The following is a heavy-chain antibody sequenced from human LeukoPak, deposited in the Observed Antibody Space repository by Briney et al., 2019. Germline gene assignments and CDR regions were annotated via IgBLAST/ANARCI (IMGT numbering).Heavy chain of an antibody. CDR2: IYYSGST. CDR1: GDSISNYY. D-gene: IGHD6-19*01. V-gene: IGHV4-59*01. CDR3: ATTSTPSSGWYNFDY. J-gene: IGHJ4*02. Sequence: SETLSLTCTVSGDSISNYYWSWIRQLPGKGLDWIGYIYYSGSTNYNPSLKSRVTISVDTSKNQFSLKLSSVTAADTAVYHCATTSTPSSGWYNFDYWGQGTLVTVSS.